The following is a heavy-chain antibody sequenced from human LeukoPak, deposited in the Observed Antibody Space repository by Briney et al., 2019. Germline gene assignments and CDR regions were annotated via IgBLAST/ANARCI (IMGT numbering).Heavy chain of an antibody. CDR3: AREGADAFDI. CDR1: GGSLSSYS. Sequence: SETPSLTCTVSGGSLSSYSWSWIPDTPGRGLDRIWYIYYGGSTNYNPSLKSRVTISVDTSKNQFSLRLSSVPAADTAVYYCAREGADAFDIWGQGKMVTVSS. CDR2: IYYGGST. V-gene: IGHV4-59*01. J-gene: IGHJ3*02. D-gene: IGHD1-26*01.